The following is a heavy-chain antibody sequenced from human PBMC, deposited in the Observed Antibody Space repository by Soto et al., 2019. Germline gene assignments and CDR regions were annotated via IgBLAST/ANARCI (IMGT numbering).Heavy chain of an antibody. Sequence: SVKVSCKASGGTFSSYAISWVRQALGQGLEWMGGITPIFGTANYAQKFQGRVTITADESTSTAYMELSSLRSEDTAVYYCARGIAVAGTPSFDYWGRGTLVTVSS. J-gene: IGHJ4*02. CDR1: GGTFSSYA. CDR2: ITPIFGTA. V-gene: IGHV1-69*13. D-gene: IGHD6-19*01. CDR3: ARGIAVAGTPSFDY.